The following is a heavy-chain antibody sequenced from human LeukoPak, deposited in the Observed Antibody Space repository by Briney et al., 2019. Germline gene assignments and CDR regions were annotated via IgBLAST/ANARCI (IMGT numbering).Heavy chain of an antibody. CDR2: ISAYNGNT. J-gene: IGHJ4*02. D-gene: IGHD4-17*01. V-gene: IGHV1-18*01. CDR1: GYTFTSHG. Sequence: ASVKVSSKASGYTFTSHGISWVRQAPGQGLEWMGWISAYNGNTNYAQKLQGRVTMTTDSSTSTAYMELRSLRSDDTAVYYCADSHREYGDYQYFDYWGQGTLVTVSS. CDR3: ADSHREYGDYQYFDY.